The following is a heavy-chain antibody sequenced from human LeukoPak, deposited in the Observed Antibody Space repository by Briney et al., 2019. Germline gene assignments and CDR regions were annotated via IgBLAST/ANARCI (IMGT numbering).Heavy chain of an antibody. CDR3: GKAMDY. CDR1: GFTFTSHW. J-gene: IGHJ4*02. Sequence: GGSLRLSCIASGFTFTSHWMHWVRQAPGKGLEWVANIKQDGSEKYYVDSVKGRSTISRDNAKNSLYLQMNSLRAEDTAVYYCGKAMDYWGQGTLVTVSS. CDR2: IKQDGSEK. V-gene: IGHV3-7*03.